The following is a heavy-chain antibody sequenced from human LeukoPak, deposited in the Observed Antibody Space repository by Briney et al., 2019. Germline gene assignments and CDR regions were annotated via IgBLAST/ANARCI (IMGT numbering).Heavy chain of an antibody. CDR2: ISSSGSTI. J-gene: IGHJ6*04. Sequence: GXTXSSYEMNWVRQAPGKGLEWVSYISSSGSTIYYADSVKGRFTISRDNAKNSLYLQMNSLRAEDTAVYYXAEXGXTMXXGVWGKGTXVTISS. CDR3: AEXGXTMXXGV. D-gene: IGHD3-22*01. V-gene: IGHV3-48*03. CDR1: GXTXSSYE.